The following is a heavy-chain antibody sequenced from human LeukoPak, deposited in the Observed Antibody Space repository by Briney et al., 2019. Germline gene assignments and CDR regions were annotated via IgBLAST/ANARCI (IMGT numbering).Heavy chain of an antibody. Sequence: PGGSLRLSCAASGFIFSNFAMTWVRQAPGKGLEWVSTVSDGGGTTYYADSVRGRFTISRDNAKNSLYLQMNSLRAEDTAVYYCVRDNPRCCGVVPANIDDYWGQGTLVTVSS. CDR3: VRDNPRCCGVVPANIDDY. D-gene: IGHD2-15*01. V-gene: IGHV3-23*01. CDR1: GFIFSNFA. CDR2: VSDGGGTT. J-gene: IGHJ4*02.